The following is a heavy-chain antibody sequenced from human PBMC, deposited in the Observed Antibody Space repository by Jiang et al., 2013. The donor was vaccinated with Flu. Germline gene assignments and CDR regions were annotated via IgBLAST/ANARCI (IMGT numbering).Heavy chain of an antibody. J-gene: IGHJ3*02. CDR2: IVVGSGNT. V-gene: IGHV1-58*02. CDR1: TFTSSA. D-gene: IGHD6-13*01. Sequence: TFTSSAMQWARQARGQRLEWIGWIVVGSGNTNYAQKFQERVTITRDMSTSTAYMELSSLRSEDTAVYYCAAAGTPDAFDIWGQGTMVTVSS. CDR3: AAAGTPDAFDI.